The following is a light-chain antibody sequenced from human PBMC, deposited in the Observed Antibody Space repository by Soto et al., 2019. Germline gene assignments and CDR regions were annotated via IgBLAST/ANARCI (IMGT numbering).Light chain of an antibody. CDR3: RQYDSTPPT. V-gene: IGKV3-20*01. CDR2: GAS. CDR1: QSVNSNY. Sequence: EIVLTQSPGTLSLSPGDRATLSCRASQSVNSNYLAWYQRKPGQAPRLLIYGASNRATDIPYRFSASGSGTDFTLTITSLEPEDFAVYYCRQYDSTPPTFGQGTKVEVK. J-gene: IGKJ1*01.